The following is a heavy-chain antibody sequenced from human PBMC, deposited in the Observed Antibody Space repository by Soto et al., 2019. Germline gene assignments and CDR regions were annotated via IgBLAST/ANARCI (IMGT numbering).Heavy chain of an antibody. V-gene: IGHV4-39*01. CDR3: GRVVEGATRHTDFGS. J-gene: IGHJ5*01. CDR1: GVSIHNSHSF. CDR2: VYYSGGA. Sequence: PSETLSLTCAVSGVSIHNSHSFWGWIRQPPGKGLEFIANVYYSGGAHYNPSFKSRVTISVDMATNQVSLRMSSVTAADTAVYFCGRVVEGATRHTDFGSWGQGTLVTVSS. D-gene: IGHD2-21*01.